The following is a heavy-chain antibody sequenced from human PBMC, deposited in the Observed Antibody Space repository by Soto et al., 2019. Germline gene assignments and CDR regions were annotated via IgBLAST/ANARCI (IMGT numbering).Heavy chain of an antibody. CDR1: GYTLTELS. CDR3: ARDSGYGSGASVNHYLDY. D-gene: IGHD3-10*01. V-gene: IGHV1-24*01. Sequence: VASVKVSCKVPGYTLTELSMHWVRQAPGKGLEWMGGFDPEDGETIYAQKFQGRVTMTEDTSTDTAYMELSSLRSEDTAVYYCARDSGYGSGASVNHYLDYWGHGTLVTVSS. J-gene: IGHJ4*01. CDR2: FDPEDGET.